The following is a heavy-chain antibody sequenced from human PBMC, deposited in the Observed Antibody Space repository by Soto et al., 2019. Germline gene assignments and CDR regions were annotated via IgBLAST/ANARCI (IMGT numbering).Heavy chain of an antibody. D-gene: IGHD1-26*01. Sequence: SSETLSLTCTVSGGSISSYYWSWIRQPPGKGLEWIGYIYYSGSTNYNPSLESRVTISVDTSKNQFSLKLSSAAAADTAVYYCARLLGEKEWENWFDPWCQGTLVTVSS. CDR2: IYYSGST. CDR3: ARLLGEKEWENWFDP. V-gene: IGHV4-59*01. CDR1: GGSISSYY. J-gene: IGHJ5*02.